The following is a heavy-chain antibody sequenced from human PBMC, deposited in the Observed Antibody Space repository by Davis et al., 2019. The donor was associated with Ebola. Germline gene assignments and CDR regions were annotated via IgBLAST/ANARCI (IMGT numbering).Heavy chain of an antibody. V-gene: IGHV3-53*01. J-gene: IGHJ2*01. Sequence: GGSLRLSCVVSGFIVSDKYMSWVRQAPGKGLEWVSVLYTDGRTYHSYSVKRRFTISRDNAKNTVSLQMNDLRVEDTAVYFCTRHVPGDFWFFDLWGRGTTVTVS. CDR1: GFIVSDKY. CDR2: LYTDGRT. CDR3: TRHVPGDFWFFDL. D-gene: IGHD4-17*01.